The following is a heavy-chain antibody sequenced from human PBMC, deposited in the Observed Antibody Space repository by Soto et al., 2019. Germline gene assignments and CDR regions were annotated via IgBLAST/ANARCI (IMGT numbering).Heavy chain of an antibody. V-gene: IGHV4-31*02. J-gene: IGHJ3*02. Sequence: SETLSLTSTVSGGYISSGGYYWRWIRQHPGKGLEWIGYIYYSGSTYYNPSLKSRVTISVDTSKNQFSLKLSSVTAADTAVYYCARGVSCSGGSCYSGDAFDIWGQGTMVTVSS. CDR1: GGYISSGGYY. D-gene: IGHD2-15*01. CDR3: ARGVSCSGGSCYSGDAFDI. CDR2: IYYSGST.